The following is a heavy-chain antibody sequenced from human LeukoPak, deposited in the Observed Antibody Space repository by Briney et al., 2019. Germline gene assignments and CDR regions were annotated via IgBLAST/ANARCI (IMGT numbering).Heavy chain of an antibody. CDR2: ISYDGSNK. Sequence: GGSLRLSCAASGFTFSSYGMHWVRQAPGKGLEWVAVISYDGSNKYYADSVKGRFTISRDNSKDTLYLQMNSLRAEDTAVYYCAKDSGGRYCSGGSCYSDYYGMDVWGQGTTVTVSS. J-gene: IGHJ6*02. CDR3: AKDSGGRYCSGGSCYSDYYGMDV. CDR1: GFTFSSYG. V-gene: IGHV3-30*18. D-gene: IGHD2-15*01.